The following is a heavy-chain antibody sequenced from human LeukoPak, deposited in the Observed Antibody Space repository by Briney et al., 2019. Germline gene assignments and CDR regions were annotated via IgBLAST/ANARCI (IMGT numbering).Heavy chain of an antibody. Sequence: PWGALRLSCAASGFTFSTYWMHWVRQDPGKGLEWVSSISSSSSYIYYADSVKGRFPISRDNAKNSLYLQMNSLRAEDTAVYYCAKGAAAGEKSNYYYYYMDVWGKGTTVTVSS. J-gene: IGHJ6*03. V-gene: IGHV3-21*01. CDR3: AKGAAAGEKSNYYYYYMDV. CDR2: ISSSSSYI. CDR1: GFTFSTYW. D-gene: IGHD6-13*01.